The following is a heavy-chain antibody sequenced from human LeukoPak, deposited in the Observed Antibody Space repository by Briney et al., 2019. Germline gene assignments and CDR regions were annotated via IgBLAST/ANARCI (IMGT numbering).Heavy chain of an antibody. D-gene: IGHD1-14*01. Sequence: SETLSLTCGVSGGSVSSYYWSWIRRSPGKGLEWIGYIHNSGRTNYNPSLKSRVTGFVDTSKNQVSLRLSSVTAADTAVYYCARHGTISSESYFDYWGQGALVTVSS. CDR3: ARHGTISSESYFDY. J-gene: IGHJ4*02. CDR2: IHNSGRT. V-gene: IGHV4-59*08. CDR1: GGSVSSYY.